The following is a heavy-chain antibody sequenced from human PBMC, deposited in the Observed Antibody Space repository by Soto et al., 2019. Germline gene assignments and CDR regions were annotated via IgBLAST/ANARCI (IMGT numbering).Heavy chain of an antibody. D-gene: IGHD2-21*01. CDR2: INPNSGGT. CDR3: ARDPEADFLNY. J-gene: IGHJ4*02. V-gene: IGHV1-2*02. Sequence: AASVKVSCKASGYTFTGYYMHWVRQAPGQGLEWMGWINPNSGGTNYAQKFQGRVTMTRDTSISTAYMELSRLRSDDTAVYYCARDPEADFLNYCCQRTPVTVSS. CDR1: GYTFTGYY.